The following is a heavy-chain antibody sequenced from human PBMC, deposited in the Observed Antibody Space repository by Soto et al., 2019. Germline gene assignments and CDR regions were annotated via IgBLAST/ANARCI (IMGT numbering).Heavy chain of an antibody. CDR2: IYWDDDK. D-gene: IGHD2-21*02. Sequence: GSGPTLVNPTQTLTLTCTFSAFSLSTGGVGVGWIRQPPGKALEWLALIYWDDDKRYSPSLRSRLTITKDTSKNQVVLTMTNMDPVDTATYYCIQSRCGGDCLQSYASYYYYGMDVW. J-gene: IGHJ6*01. CDR3: IQSRCGGDCLQSYASYYYYGMDV. CDR1: AFSLSTGGVG. V-gene: IGHV2-5*02.